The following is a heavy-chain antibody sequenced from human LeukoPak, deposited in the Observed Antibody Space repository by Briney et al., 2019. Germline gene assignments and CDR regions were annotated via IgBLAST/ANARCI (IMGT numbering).Heavy chain of an antibody. CDR3: ARSHREGGIYYYYYMDV. CDR2: ISAYNGNT. D-gene: IGHD3-16*01. CDR1: GYTFTSYG. Sequence: ASVKVSCKASGYTFTSYGISWVRQAPGQGLEWMGWISAYNGNTNYAQKLQGRVTMTTDTSTSAAYMELRSLRSDDTAVYYCARSHREGGIYYYYYMDVWGKGTTVTISS. V-gene: IGHV1-18*01. J-gene: IGHJ6*03.